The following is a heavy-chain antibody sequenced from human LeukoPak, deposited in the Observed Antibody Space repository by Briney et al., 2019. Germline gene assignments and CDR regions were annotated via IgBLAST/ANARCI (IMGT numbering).Heavy chain of an antibody. Sequence: GASVKVSCKASGGTFSSYAISWVRQAPGQGLEWMGRIIPILGIANYAQKFQGRVTITTDESTSTAYMELSSLRSEDTAVYYCARVIMEPITGTTPAFDIWGQGTMVTVSS. J-gene: IGHJ3*02. CDR2: IIPILGIA. D-gene: IGHD1-20*01. CDR1: GGTFSSYA. V-gene: IGHV1-69*04. CDR3: ARVIMEPITGTTPAFDI.